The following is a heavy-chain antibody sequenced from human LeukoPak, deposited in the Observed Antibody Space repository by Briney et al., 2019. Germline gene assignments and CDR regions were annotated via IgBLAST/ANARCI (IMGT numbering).Heavy chain of an antibody. V-gene: IGHV1-46*01. J-gene: IGHJ5*02. D-gene: IGHD2-21*02. CDR1: GYTFTSYY. Sequence: ASVTVSCKASGYTFTSYYMHWVRQAPGQGLEWMGIINPSGGSTSYAQKFQGRVTMTRDTSTSTVYMELSSLRSEDTAVYYCARVYGDYNWFDPWGQGTLVTVSP. CDR2: INPSGGST. CDR3: ARVYGDYNWFDP.